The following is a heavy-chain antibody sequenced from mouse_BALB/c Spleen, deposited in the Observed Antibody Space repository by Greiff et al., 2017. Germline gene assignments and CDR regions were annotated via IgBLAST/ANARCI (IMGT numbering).Heavy chain of an antibody. D-gene: IGHD1-1*01. CDR3: ARHKYYDYAMDY. CDR2: IWSDGST. V-gene: IGHV2-6-2*01. J-gene: IGHJ4*01. Sequence: VQGVESGPDLVAPSQSLSITCTVSGFSLTSYGVHWVRQPPGKGLEWLVVIWSDGSTTYNSALKSRLSISKDNSKSQVFLKMNSLQTDDTAMYYCARHKYYDYAMDYWGQGTSVTVSS. CDR1: GFSLTSYG.